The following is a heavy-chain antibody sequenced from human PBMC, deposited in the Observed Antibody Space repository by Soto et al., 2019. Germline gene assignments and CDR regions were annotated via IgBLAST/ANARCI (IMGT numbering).Heavy chain of an antibody. Sequence: QVKLVEFGGAVDQSGRSLRLSCTASSFRFSAYGMHWVRQAPGKGLEWVALISDDGKTQFFTESVEGRFTISRDNSRNTLYLQMNRLRPEDTAVYYCVKGGYKTGWPPFDHWGHGTRVTVSS. D-gene: IGHD6-19*01. J-gene: IGHJ4*01. CDR2: ISDDGKTQ. CDR3: VKGGYKTGWPPFDH. CDR1: SFRFSAYG. V-gene: IGHV3-30*18.